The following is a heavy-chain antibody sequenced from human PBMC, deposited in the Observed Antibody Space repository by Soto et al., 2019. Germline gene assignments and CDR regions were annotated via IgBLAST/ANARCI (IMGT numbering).Heavy chain of an antibody. J-gene: IGHJ4*02. Sequence: EVQLVESGGGLVQPGGSLRLSCAASGFTFSSYDMRWVRQAPGKGLEYISAISSNGGITYYANSVKGRFTISRDNSKNMMYLQMGSLRAEDMAVYYCVRDTSFDYWGQGTLVTVSS. CDR1: GFTFSSYD. D-gene: IGHD3-16*01. V-gene: IGHV3-64*01. CDR3: VRDTSFDY. CDR2: ISSNGGIT.